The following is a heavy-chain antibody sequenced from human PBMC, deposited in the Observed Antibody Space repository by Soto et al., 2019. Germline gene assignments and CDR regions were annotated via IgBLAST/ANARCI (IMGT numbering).Heavy chain of an antibody. Sequence: ASVKVSWKASGYTFTSYGISWVRQAPGQGLEWMGWISAYNGNTNYAQKLQGRVTMTTDTSTSTAYMELRSLRSDDMAVYYCARGPWDDFWSGAGRFDYWGQGTLVTVSS. D-gene: IGHD3-3*01. V-gene: IGHV1-18*03. CDR2: ISAYNGNT. CDR3: ARGPWDDFWSGAGRFDY. CDR1: GYTFTSYG. J-gene: IGHJ4*02.